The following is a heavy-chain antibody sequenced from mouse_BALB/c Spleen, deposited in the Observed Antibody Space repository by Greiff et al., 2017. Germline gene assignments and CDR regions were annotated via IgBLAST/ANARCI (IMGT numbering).Heavy chain of an antibody. CDR2: ISYDGSN. CDR1: GYSITSGYY. J-gene: IGHJ3*01. CDR3: ARVMITTAWFAY. D-gene: IGHD2-4*01. V-gene: IGHV3-6*02. Sequence: EVQLQESGPGLVKPSQSLSLTCSVTGYSITSGYYWNWIRQFPGNKLEWMGYISYDGSNNYNPSLKNRISITRDTSKNQFFLKLNSVTTEDTATYYCARVMITTAWFAYWGQGTLVTVSA.